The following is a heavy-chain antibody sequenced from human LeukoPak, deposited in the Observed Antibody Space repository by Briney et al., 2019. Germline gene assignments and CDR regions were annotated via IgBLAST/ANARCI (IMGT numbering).Heavy chain of an antibody. J-gene: IGHJ4*02. Sequence: PGGSLRLSCAASGFTVSTNYMSWVRQAPGKGLEWVSLVYSGGTTYHADSVKGRFTISRDDSKNSLFLQMNSLRAEAMAWYYCARPRAPYSTSWPLDYWGQGTLVTVSS. V-gene: IGHV3-66*04. D-gene: IGHD6-13*01. CDR3: ARPRAPYSTSWPLDY. CDR2: VYSGGTT. CDR1: GFTVSTNY.